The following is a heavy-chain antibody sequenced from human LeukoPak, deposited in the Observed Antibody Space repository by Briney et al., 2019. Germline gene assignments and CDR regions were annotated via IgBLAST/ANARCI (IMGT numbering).Heavy chain of an antibody. Sequence: PSETLSLTCTVSGGSISSYYWSWIRQPAGKGLEWIGRIYTSGSTNYNPSLKSRVTMSVDTPKNQFSLKLSSVTAADTAVYYCARDSSGWSSGYYFDYWGQGTLVTVSS. CDR2: IYTSGST. V-gene: IGHV4-4*07. CDR3: ARDSSGWSSGYYFDY. D-gene: IGHD6-19*01. J-gene: IGHJ4*02. CDR1: GGSISSYY.